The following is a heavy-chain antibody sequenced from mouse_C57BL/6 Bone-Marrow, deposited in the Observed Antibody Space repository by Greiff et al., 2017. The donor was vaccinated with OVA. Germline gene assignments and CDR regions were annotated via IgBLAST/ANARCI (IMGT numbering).Heavy chain of an antibody. CDR3: ARRDGYYKMDY. J-gene: IGHJ4*01. CDR1: GFTFSDYG. Sequence: DVMLVESGGGLVQPGGSLKLSCAASGFTFSDYGMAWVRQAPRKGPEWVAFISNLAYSIYYADTVTGRFTISRENAKNTLYLEMSSLRSEDTAMYYCARRDGYYKMDYWGQGTSVTVSS. D-gene: IGHD2-3*01. CDR2: ISNLAYSI. V-gene: IGHV5-15*04.